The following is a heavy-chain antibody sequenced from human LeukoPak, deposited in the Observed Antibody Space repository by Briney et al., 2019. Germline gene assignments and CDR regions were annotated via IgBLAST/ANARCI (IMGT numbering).Heavy chain of an antibody. CDR2: ISAYNGNT. J-gene: IGHJ3*02. CDR3: ARFGLGKHIEVAGIPFDI. CDR1: GYSFTSNV. V-gene: IGHV1-18*01. Sequence: GASVKVSCKASGYSFTSNVISWVRQAPGQGLECMGWISAYNGNTNYAQKLQGRVTMTTDTSTSTAYMELRSLRSDDTAVYYCARFGLGKHIEVAGIPFDIWGQGTMVTVSS. D-gene: IGHD6-19*01.